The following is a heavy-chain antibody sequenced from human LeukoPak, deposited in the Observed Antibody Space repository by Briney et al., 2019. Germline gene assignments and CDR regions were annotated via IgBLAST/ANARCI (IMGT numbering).Heavy chain of an antibody. J-gene: IGHJ5*01. V-gene: IGHV4-34*01. CDR3: ARLPSYSQPDINWFDS. CDR1: GGSFSGYY. D-gene: IGHD1-14*01. Sequence: SETLSLTCAVYGGSFSGYYWIWMPQPPGKGLEGMGEINHSERNKYNTPLESRVNISVDPSNNQFSLKLSSVTAADTAVYYCARLPSYSQPDINWFDSWGQGTLVTVSS. CDR2: INHSERN.